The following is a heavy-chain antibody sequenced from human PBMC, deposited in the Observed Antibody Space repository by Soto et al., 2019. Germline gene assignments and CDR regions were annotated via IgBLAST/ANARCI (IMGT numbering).Heavy chain of an antibody. CDR3: ARRAYNWNLDY. V-gene: IGHV1-18*01. CDR1: GYTFTSYG. D-gene: IGHD1-1*01. Sequence: QVQLVQSGAEVKKPGASVKVSCKASGYTFTSYGISWVRQAPGQGLEWMGWISAYNGNTNYAQKLQGRVTMTTDTPKSTADMELRSLRSDDTAVYYCARRAYNWNLDYWGQGTLVTVSS. J-gene: IGHJ4*02. CDR2: ISAYNGNT.